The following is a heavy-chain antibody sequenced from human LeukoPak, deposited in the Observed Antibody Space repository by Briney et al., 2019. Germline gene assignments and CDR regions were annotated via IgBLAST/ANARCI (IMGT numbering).Heavy chain of an antibody. J-gene: IGHJ4*02. Sequence: PSETLSLTCAVSGGSISSGGYSWSWIRQPPGQGLEWIGYIYHSGSTYYNPSLKSRVTISVDRSKNQFSLKLSSVTAADTAVYYCARGIAAAGIFDYWGQGTLVTVSS. D-gene: IGHD6-13*01. CDR2: IYHSGST. CDR3: ARGIAAAGIFDY. CDR1: GGSISSGGYS. V-gene: IGHV4-30-2*01.